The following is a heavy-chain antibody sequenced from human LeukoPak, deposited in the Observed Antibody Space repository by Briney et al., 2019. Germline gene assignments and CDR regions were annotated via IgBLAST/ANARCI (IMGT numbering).Heavy chain of an antibody. CDR3: ARDPDYYDSRVVDF. CDR1: GFPFSSVG. CDR2: SSDPSHT. V-gene: IGHV3-21*01. D-gene: IGHD3-22*01. J-gene: IGHJ4*02. Sequence: GGSLRLSCVASGFPFSSVGMNWVRQVPGKGLEWVSYSSDPSHTYYADSVSGRFTISRDNAKHSLYLQMDNLRTEDTAMYYCARDPDYYDSRVVDFWGQGTRVTVSS.